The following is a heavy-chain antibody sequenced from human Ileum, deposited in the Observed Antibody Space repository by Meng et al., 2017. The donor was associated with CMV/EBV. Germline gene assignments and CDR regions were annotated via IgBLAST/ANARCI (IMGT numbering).Heavy chain of an antibody. CDR2: IYYSGST. J-gene: IGHJ6*02. Sequence: SETLSLTCTVSGGSISNYYWSWIRQPPGKGLEWIGYIYYSGSTDYNPSLKSRVTISIDTSKNQFSLMLTSVPAADTAVYYCARARIERWLQGYYYYGLDVWGQGTTVTVSS. CDR3: ARARIERWLQGYYYYGLDV. CDR1: GGSISNYY. V-gene: IGHV4-59*01. D-gene: IGHD5-24*01.